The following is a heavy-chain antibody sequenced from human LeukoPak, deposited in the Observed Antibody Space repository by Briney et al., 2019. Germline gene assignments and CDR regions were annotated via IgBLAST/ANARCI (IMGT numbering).Heavy chain of an antibody. V-gene: IGHV3-48*03. CDR1: GFTFSSYE. CDR3: ARDVGYGDYAWAN. CDR2: ISSSGSTI. Sequence: GGSLRLSCAASGFTFSSYEMNWVRQAPGKGLEWVSYISSSGSTIYYADSVKGRFTISRDNAKNSLYLQMNSLRAEDTAVYYCARDVGYGDYAWANWGQGTLVTVSS. J-gene: IGHJ4*02. D-gene: IGHD4-17*01.